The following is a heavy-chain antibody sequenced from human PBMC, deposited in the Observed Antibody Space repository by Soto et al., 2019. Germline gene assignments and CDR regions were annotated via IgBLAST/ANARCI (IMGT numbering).Heavy chain of an antibody. CDR2: INWNSVST. J-gene: IGHJ4*01. D-gene: IGHD2-15*01. V-gene: IGHV3-20*01. Sequence: GSLRLSCAASGFTFDNFGMSWVRQVPGKGLEWVSAINWNSVSTTYADSVKGRFTISRGNAKNSLYLQMNSLRAEDAALYHCARGGYCSGGSCFDYWGHGTLVTVSS. CDR1: GFTFDNFG. CDR3: ARGGYCSGGSCFDY.